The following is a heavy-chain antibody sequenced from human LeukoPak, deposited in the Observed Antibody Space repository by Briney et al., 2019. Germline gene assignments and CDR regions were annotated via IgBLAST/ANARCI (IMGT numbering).Heavy chain of an antibody. Sequence: SLRLSSAASRFTRSGDTNTYVPQAPAKGLEKVSALSGSGVSTYYADAVKGRFTISRDNSTNTLYLQMNTLRAEDTAVYYCAKDLGDYSGTYYNSFDPWGQGTLVTVSS. CDR2: LSGSGVST. J-gene: IGHJ5*02. CDR3: AKDLGDYSGTYYNSFDP. D-gene: IGHD1-26*01. V-gene: IGHV3-23*01. CDR1: RFTRSGDT.